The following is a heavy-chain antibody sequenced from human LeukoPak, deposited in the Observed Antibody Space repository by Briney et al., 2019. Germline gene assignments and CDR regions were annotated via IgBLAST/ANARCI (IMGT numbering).Heavy chain of an antibody. V-gene: IGHV3-30*02. J-gene: IGHJ6*03. CDR1: GFTFSSYG. Sequence: GGSLRLSCAASGFTFSSYGMHWVRQAPGKGLEWVAFIRYDGSNKYYADSVKGRFTISRDNSKNTLYLQMNSLRAEDTAVYYCAKSAVYGSGSYYRYALYYMDVWGKGTTVTISS. CDR3: AKSAVYGSGSYYRYALYYMDV. CDR2: IRYDGSNK. D-gene: IGHD3-10*01.